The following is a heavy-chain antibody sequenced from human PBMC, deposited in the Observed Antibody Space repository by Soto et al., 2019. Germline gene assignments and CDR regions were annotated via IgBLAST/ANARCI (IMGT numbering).Heavy chain of an antibody. CDR2: IYYSGST. Sequence: QVQLQESGPGLVKPSETLSLTCTVSGGSISSYYWSWIRQPPGKGLEWIGYIYYSGSTNYNPSLKSRVTISVDTSKNQFSLKLSSVTAADTAVYYCASLLHPLSGWYDPWGQGTLVTVSS. J-gene: IGHJ5*02. V-gene: IGHV4-59*08. CDR1: GGSISSYY. D-gene: IGHD1-26*01. CDR3: ASLLHPLSGWYDP.